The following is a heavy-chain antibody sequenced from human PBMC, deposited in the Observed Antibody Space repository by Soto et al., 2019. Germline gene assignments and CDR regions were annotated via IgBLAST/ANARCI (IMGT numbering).Heavy chain of an antibody. Sequence: EVQLVESGGGLIQPGGSLRLSCAASGFTVSSNYMSWVRQAPGKGLEWVSVIYSGGSTYYADSVKGRFTISRDNSKNTLYLQVNSLRAEDTAMYYCARDRVESGYPEYFQHWGQGTLVTVSS. CDR2: IYSGGST. D-gene: IGHD3-22*01. J-gene: IGHJ1*01. V-gene: IGHV3-53*01. CDR1: GFTVSSNY. CDR3: ARDRVESGYPEYFQH.